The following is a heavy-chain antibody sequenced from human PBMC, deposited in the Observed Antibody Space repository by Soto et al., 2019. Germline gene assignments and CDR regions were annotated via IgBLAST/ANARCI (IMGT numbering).Heavy chain of an antibody. CDR3: ASSNAYYDVWSGYFDY. D-gene: IGHD3-3*01. CDR2: IYYSGST. Sequence: QVQLQESGPGLVKPSETLSLTCTVSGGSVSSGSYYWNWIRQPPGKGLEWIGYIYYSGSTNYNPSLKSRVTIPVDTSKNQFSLKLSAVTAADTAVYYCASSNAYYDVWSGYFDYWGQGTLVTVSS. V-gene: IGHV4-61*01. CDR1: GGSVSSGSYY. J-gene: IGHJ4*02.